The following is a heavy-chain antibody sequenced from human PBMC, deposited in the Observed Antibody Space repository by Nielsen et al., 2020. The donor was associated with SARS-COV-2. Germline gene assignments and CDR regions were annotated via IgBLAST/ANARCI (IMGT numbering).Heavy chain of an antibody. J-gene: IGHJ5*02. CDR1: GFTFSSYS. CDR3: AKEEMYNWFDP. V-gene: IGHV3-9*01. CDR2: ISWNSGSI. Sequence: GGSLRLSCAASGFTFSSYSMNWVRQAPGKGLEWVSGISWNSGSIGYADSVKGRFTISRDNAKNSLYLQMNSLRAEDTALYYCAKEEMYNWFDPWGQGTLVTVSS. D-gene: IGHD5-24*01.